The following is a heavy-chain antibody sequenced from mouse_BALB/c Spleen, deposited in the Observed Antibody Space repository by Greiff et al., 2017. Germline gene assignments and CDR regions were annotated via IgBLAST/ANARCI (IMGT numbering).Heavy chain of an antibody. CDR2: INPSNGGT. D-gene: IGHD2-3*01. Sequence: QVQLQQSGAELVKPGASVKLSCKASGYTFTSYYMYWVKQRPGQGLEWIGEINPSNGGTNFNEKFKSKATLTVDKSSSTAYMQLSSLTSEDSAVYYCTRYGYYEAWFAYWGQGTLVTVSA. CDR3: TRYGYYEAWFAY. J-gene: IGHJ3*01. V-gene: IGHV1S81*02. CDR1: GYTFTSYY.